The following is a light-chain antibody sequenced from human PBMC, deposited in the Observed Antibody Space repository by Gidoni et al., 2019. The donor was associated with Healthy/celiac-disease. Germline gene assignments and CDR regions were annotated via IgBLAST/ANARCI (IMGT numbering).Light chain of an antibody. V-gene: IGKV1-9*01. J-gene: IGKJ5*01. CDR3: QQLNSYSLIT. CDR1: QGISSY. Sequence: IQLTQSPSSLSASVGDRVTIPCRASQGISSYLAWYQQKPGKAPKLLIYAASTLQSGVPSRFSGSGSGTDSTLTISSLQPEDFATYYCQQLNSYSLITFGQGTRLEIK. CDR2: AAS.